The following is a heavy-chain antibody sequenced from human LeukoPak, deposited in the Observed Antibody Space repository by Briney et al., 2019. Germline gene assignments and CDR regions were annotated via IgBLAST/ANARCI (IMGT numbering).Heavy chain of an antibody. J-gene: IGHJ5*02. CDR3: ARVFVTTVTKYNWFDP. CDR1: GGSFSGYY. V-gene: IGHV4-34*01. Sequence: SETLSLTCAVYGGSFSGYYWSWIRQPPGKGLEWIGEINHSGSTYYNPSLKSRVTISVDTSKNQFSLKLSSVTAADTAVYYCARVFVTTVTKYNWFDPWGQGTLVTVSS. D-gene: IGHD4-17*01. CDR2: INHSGST.